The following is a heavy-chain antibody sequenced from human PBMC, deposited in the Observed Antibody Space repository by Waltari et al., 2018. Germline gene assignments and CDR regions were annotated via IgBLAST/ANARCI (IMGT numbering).Heavy chain of an antibody. Sequence: QVQLVQSGADVKKPGASVKVSCKASGYSFTGYYFHWVRQAPGQGLEWMGWINPNSGATKYAQKFQDRVTMTRDTSISTAYMELSGLTSDDTAVYSCAREGLVGVTTAMKAFDIWGQGTMVTVSS. CDR1: GYSFTGYY. J-gene: IGHJ3*02. V-gene: IGHV1-2*02. CDR3: AREGLVGVTTAMKAFDI. D-gene: IGHD1-26*01. CDR2: INPNSGAT.